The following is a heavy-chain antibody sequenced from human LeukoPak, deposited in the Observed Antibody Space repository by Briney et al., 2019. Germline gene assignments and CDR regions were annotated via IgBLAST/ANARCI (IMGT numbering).Heavy chain of an antibody. CDR3: ARDNRGDWSGYYYY. D-gene: IGHD3-3*01. J-gene: IGHJ4*02. V-gene: IGHV4-34*01. Sequence: SETLSLTCAVYGGSFSGYYWSWIRQPPGKGLEWIGEISHSGSTNYNPSLKSRVTISVDTSKNQFSLKLSSVTAADTAVYYCARDNRGDWSGYYYYWGQGTLVTVSS. CDR2: ISHSGST. CDR1: GGSFSGYY.